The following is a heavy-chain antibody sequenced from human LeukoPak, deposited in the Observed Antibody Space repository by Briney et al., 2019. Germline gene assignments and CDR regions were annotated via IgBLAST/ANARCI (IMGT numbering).Heavy chain of an antibody. CDR2: INAGNGNT. J-gene: IGHJ4*02. CDR3: ARREHYDILTGYVY. V-gene: IGHV1-3*01. CDR1: GYTFTSYA. Sequence: ASVKVSCKASGYTFTSYAMHWVRQAPGQRLEWMGWINAGNGNTKYSQKFQGRVTITADESTSTAYMELSSLRSEDTAVYYCARREHYDILTGYVYWGQGTLVTVSS. D-gene: IGHD3-9*01.